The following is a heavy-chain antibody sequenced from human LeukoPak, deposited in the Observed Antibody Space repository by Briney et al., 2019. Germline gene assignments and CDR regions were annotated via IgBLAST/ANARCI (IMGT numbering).Heavy chain of an antibody. J-gene: IGHJ4*02. D-gene: IGHD6-19*01. CDR1: GGSISSYY. Sequence: SETLSLTCTVSGGSISSYYWSWIRQPPGKGLEWIGYIYYSGSTNYTPSLKSRVTISLDTSKNQFSLKLSSVTAADTAVYYCARGGAVGGTWDWGQGTLVTVSS. V-gene: IGHV4-59*01. CDR2: IYYSGST. CDR3: ARGGAVGGTWD.